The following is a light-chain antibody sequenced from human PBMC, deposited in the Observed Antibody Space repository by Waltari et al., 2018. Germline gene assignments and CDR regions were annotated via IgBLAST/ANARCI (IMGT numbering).Light chain of an antibody. CDR2: EAN. V-gene: IGLV2-23*01. J-gene: IGLJ1*01. CDR3: CSYAGTITPYV. Sequence: QSALTQPASVSGSPGQSVTISCTGTSSDVGSYNIVSWYQHLPGKAPKLMIYEANQRPSGVSNRFSGSKSGITASLTISGLQAEDEADYYCCSYAGTITPYVFGSGTKVTVL. CDR1: SSDVGSYNI.